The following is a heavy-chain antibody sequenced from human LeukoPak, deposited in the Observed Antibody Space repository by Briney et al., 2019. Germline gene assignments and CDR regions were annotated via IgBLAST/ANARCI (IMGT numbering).Heavy chain of an antibody. D-gene: IGHD4/OR15-4a*01. J-gene: IGHJ3*02. CDR1: GFTFSSYA. V-gene: IGHV3-23*01. CDR2: ISGSGGST. Sequence: PGGSLRLSCAASGFTFSSYAMSWVRQATGKGLEWVSAISGSGGSTYYADSVKGRFTISRDHSKNTLYLQMNSLRAADTAVYYCAKDKRSRLWCDAFDIWGQGTMVTVSS. CDR3: AKDKRSRLWCDAFDI.